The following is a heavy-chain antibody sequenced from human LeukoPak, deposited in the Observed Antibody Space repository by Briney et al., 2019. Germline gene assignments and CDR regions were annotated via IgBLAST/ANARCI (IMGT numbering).Heavy chain of an antibody. Sequence: ASVKVSCKASGGTFSGNSITWVRQAPGQGLEWMGRFIPILNTTNYAQDFQGRVTLTADKSTSTAYMELMSLGFEDTAVYYCARENRDSNWNSVAYLDHWGQGTLVTVSS. V-gene: IGHV1-69*08. CDR2: FIPILNTT. CDR1: GGTFSGNS. CDR3: ARENRDSNWNSVAYLDH. J-gene: IGHJ4*02. D-gene: IGHD1-7*01.